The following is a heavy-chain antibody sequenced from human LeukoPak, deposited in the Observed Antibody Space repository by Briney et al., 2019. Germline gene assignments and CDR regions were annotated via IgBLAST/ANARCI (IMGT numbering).Heavy chain of an antibody. V-gene: IGHV4-61*01. CDR2: IYYSGST. J-gene: IGHJ4*02. CDR1: GGSVSSGSYY. D-gene: IGHD1-26*01. CDR3: ARHYLGGNYPDYFNH. Sequence: SETLSLTCTVSGGSVSSGSYYWSWIRQPPGKGLEWIGYIYYSGSTYYNPSLKSRVTISIDTSKNQFSLNLNSVTAADMALYSCARHYLGGNYPDYFNHWGQGTLVTVSS.